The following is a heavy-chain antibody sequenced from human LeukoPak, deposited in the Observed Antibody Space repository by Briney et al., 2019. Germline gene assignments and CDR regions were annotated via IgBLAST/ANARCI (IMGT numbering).Heavy chain of an antibody. D-gene: IGHD3-3*01. J-gene: IGHJ4*02. CDR3: AGPLFDFWEDY. V-gene: IGHV3-23*01. CDR2: IGGYGGGT. CDR1: GITSNNYA. Sequence: PGGSLRLSCVVSGITSNNYAMSWVRQAPGKGLEWVSGIGGYGGGTNYADSVKGRFTISRDNSKNTLYLQMNSLRVEDTAVYYCAGPLFDFWEDYWGQGTLVTVSS.